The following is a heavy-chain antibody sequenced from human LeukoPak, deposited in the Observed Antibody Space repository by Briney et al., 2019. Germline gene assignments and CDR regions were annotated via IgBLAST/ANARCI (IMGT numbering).Heavy chain of an antibody. Sequence: ASVKVSCKASGYTFNDHYIHWVRQAPGQGLEWMGWINPNSGGTNYAQKFQGRVTMTRDTSISTAYMELSRLRSDDTAVYYCARSTYYDILTGYQYYFDYWGQGTLVTVSS. J-gene: IGHJ4*02. V-gene: IGHV1-2*02. CDR2: INPNSGGT. CDR3: ARSTYYDILTGYQYYFDY. D-gene: IGHD3-9*01. CDR1: GYTFNDHY.